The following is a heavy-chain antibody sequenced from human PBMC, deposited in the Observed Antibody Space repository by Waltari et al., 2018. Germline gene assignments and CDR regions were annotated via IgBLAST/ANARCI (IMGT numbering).Heavy chain of an antibody. CDR2: ISSGGST. Sequence: EVQLVDSGGGLVQPGGSRRLSCAASGLTAITNYVSWVRQDPGKGLEWVSVISSGGSTYSTDSVKSRFPISRDNSKNTLYLQMNSLRAEDTAVYYCARQQLVFDSWGQGTLVTVSS. CDR1: GLTAITNY. D-gene: IGHD1-1*01. CDR3: ARQQLVFDS. J-gene: IGHJ4*02. V-gene: IGHV3-66*04.